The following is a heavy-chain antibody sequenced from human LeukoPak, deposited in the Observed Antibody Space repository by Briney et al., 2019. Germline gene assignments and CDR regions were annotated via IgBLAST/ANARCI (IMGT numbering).Heavy chain of an antibody. CDR2: ISGSGGST. J-gene: IGHJ3*02. CDR1: VFTFSSYA. V-gene: IGHV3-23*01. Sequence: GGSLRLSCAASVFTFSSYAMSWVRQAPGKGLEWVSAISGSGGSTYYADSVQGRFTISRDNSKNTLYLQMNSLRAEDTAVYYCANAQQWLVPFAFDIWGQGTMVTVSS. D-gene: IGHD6-19*01. CDR3: ANAQQWLVPFAFDI.